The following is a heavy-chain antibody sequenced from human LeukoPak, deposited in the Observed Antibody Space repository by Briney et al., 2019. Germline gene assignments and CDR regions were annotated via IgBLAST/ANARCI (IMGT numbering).Heavy chain of an antibody. Sequence: PGGSLRLSCAASGFTFNSYAMHWVRQAPGKGLEWVAVISYDGSNKYYADSVKGRFTISRDNSKNTLYLQMNSLRAEDTAVYYCARVGRRKDIVVVPAANPLDYWGQGTLVTVSS. CDR3: ARVGRRKDIVVVPAANPLDY. CDR2: ISYDGSNK. CDR1: GFTFNSYA. J-gene: IGHJ4*02. V-gene: IGHV3-30-3*01. D-gene: IGHD2-2*01.